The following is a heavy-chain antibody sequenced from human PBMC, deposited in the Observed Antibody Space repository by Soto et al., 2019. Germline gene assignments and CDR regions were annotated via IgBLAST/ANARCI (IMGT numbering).Heavy chain of an antibody. CDR3: ARRWFYSSSWYYYYGMDV. D-gene: IGHD6-13*01. CDR2: ISGGGDTT. Sequence: EVELLESGGGLVQPGGSLRLSCAASGFTFSSHALTWVRQAPGKGLEWVSMISGGGDTTYYAGSVKGRFTISRDNAKNSLYLQMNSLRDEDTAVYYCARRWFYSSSWYYYYGMDVWGQGTTVTVSS. J-gene: IGHJ6*02. CDR1: GFTFSSHA. V-gene: IGHV3-23*01.